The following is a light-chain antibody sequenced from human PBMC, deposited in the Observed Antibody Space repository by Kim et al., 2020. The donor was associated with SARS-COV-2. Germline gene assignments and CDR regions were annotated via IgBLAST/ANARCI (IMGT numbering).Light chain of an antibody. V-gene: IGLV6-57*03. CDR2: ADN. CDR3: LSYDTTNPLYV. J-gene: IGLJ1*01. Sequence: ETISCTRSSGSIASSYVQWYQQRPGSAPTSVIYADNQRPSGVPDRFSGSIDSSSNSASLTISGLQTEDEADYYCLSYDTTNPLYVFGTGTKVTVL. CDR1: SGSIASSY.